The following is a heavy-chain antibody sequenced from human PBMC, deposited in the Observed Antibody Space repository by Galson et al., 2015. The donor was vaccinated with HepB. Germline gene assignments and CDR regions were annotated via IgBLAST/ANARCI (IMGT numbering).Heavy chain of an antibody. CDR2: ISSTGTTI. D-gene: IGHD3-9*01. CDR1: GFIFSTYT. CDR3: VGVAIDQNIFRGYWYFDL. V-gene: IGHV3-48*02. J-gene: IGHJ2*01. Sequence: LRLSCAASGFIFSTYTFNWVRRAPGKELEWISYISSTGTTIYYADSVKGRFTISRDNAENSLSLQMSSLRDEDAAVYYCVGVAIDQNIFRGYWYFDLWGRGTLVTVSS.